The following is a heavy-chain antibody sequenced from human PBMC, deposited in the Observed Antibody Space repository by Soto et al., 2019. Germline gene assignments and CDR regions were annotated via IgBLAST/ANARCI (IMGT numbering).Heavy chain of an antibody. V-gene: IGHV4-59*01. J-gene: IGHJ4*02. CDR2: IYYSGST. CDR3: ARGGSYGTYYFDY. D-gene: IGHD5-18*01. Sequence: SETLSLTCTVSGGSISSYYWSWIRQPPGKGLEWIGYIYYSGSTNYNPSLKSRVTISVDTSKNQFSLKLSSVTAADTAVYYCARGGSYGTYYFDYWGQGTLVTVSS. CDR1: GGSISSYY.